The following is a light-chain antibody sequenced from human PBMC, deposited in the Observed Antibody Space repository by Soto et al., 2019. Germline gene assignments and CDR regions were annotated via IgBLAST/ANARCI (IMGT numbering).Light chain of an antibody. J-gene: IGLJ1*01. CDR3: SSYAGSSNV. V-gene: IGLV2-8*01. Sequence: QSVLTQPVSMSGSPGQSITISCTGTSSDVGGYNYVSWYQQHPGKAPKLMIYEVNKRPSGVPDRFSGSKSGNTASLTVSGLQAEDEADYYCSSYAGSSNVFGTGTKVTVL. CDR2: EVN. CDR1: SSDVGGYNY.